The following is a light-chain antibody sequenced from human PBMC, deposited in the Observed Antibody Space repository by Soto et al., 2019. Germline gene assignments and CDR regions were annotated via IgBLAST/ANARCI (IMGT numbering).Light chain of an antibody. CDR1: QSVSNF. J-gene: IGKJ5*01. CDR3: QQYGNSPIT. CDR2: DTS. V-gene: IGKV3-20*01. Sequence: EIVMTQSACTLCSWRGTRARLSCRASQSVSNFLAWYQQKPGQAPRLLIYDTSNRATGIPARFSGSGSGTDFTLTISRLETEDFAVYYCQQYGNSPITFGQGTRLEIK.